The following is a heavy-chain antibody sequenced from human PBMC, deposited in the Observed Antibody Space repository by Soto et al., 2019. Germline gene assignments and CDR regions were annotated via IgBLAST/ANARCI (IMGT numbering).Heavy chain of an antibody. CDR3: AKALTGGGSCYGGRCQFDAFDI. D-gene: IGHD2-15*01. J-gene: IGHJ3*02. CDR1: GFTFSSYG. V-gene: IGHV3-30*18. Sequence: QVQLVESGGGVVQPGRSLRLSCAASGFTFSSYGMHWVRQAPGKGLEWVAVISYDGSNKYYADSVKGRFTISRDNSKNTLYLQMNSLRAEDTAVYYCAKALTGGGSCYGGRCQFDAFDIWGQGTMVTVSS. CDR2: ISYDGSNK.